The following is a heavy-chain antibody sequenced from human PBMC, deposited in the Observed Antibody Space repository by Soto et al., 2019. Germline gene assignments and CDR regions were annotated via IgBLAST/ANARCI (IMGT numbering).Heavy chain of an antibody. V-gene: IGHV1-2*04. Sequence: GASVKVSCKASGYTFTGYYMHWVRQAPGQGLEWMGWINPNSGGTNYAQKFQGWVTMTRDTSIGTAYMELSRLRSDDTAVYYCARASGDIVFYYGMDVWGQGTTVTVSS. D-gene: IGHD2-15*01. J-gene: IGHJ6*02. CDR3: ARASGDIVFYYGMDV. CDR2: INPNSGGT. CDR1: GYTFTGYY.